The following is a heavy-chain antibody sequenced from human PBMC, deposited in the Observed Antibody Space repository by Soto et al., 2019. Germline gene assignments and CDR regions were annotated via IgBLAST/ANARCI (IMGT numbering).Heavy chain of an antibody. J-gene: IGHJ4*02. CDR1: GDSISSSHW. D-gene: IGHD1-1*01. CDR2: IFHSGTT. CDR3: ARQLERGGLPEGFEY. Sequence: QVQLQESGPGLVEPSGTLSLTCVVSGDSISSSHWWSWVRQPPGKGLEWIGEIFHSGTTKYNPSLESRVTMSVDKSNNHLSLKLSSVTAADTAVYYCARQLERGGLPEGFEYWGQGTLATVSS. V-gene: IGHV4-4*02.